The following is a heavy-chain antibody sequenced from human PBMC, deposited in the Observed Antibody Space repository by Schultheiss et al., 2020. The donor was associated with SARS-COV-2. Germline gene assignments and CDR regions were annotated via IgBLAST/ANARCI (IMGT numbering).Heavy chain of an antibody. J-gene: IGHJ4*02. CDR1: GGSVSSGGYY. V-gene: IGHV4-61*03. D-gene: IGHD3-10*01. CDR2: IHHSWST. Sequence: SETLSLTCTVSGGSVSSGGYYWSWIRQHPGKGLEWIGFIHHSWSTNYNPSLKSRVTISVDTSKNHFSLKLTSVTAADTAVYYCARRITMLRGQDAFDYWGQGTLVTVSS. CDR3: ARRITMLRGQDAFDY.